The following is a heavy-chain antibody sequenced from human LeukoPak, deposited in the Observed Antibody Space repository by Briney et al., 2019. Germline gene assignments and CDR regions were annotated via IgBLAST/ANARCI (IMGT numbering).Heavy chain of an antibody. D-gene: IGHD6-6*01. V-gene: IGHV4-61*01. CDR2: IYYSGST. Sequence: SETLSLTCTVSGGSVSSGSYYWSWIRQPPGKGLEWIGYIYYSGSTNYNPSLKSRVTISVDTSKKQVSLNLSSVTAADTAVYYCARVAARYVGIDVWGQGTTVTVSS. CDR1: GGSVSSGSYY. J-gene: IGHJ6*02. CDR3: ARVAARYVGIDV.